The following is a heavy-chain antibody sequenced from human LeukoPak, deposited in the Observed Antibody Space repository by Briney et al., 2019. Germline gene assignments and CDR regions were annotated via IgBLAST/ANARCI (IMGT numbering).Heavy chain of an antibody. CDR3: AGLAYYYHPGYFDL. CDR1: GGSISSYY. D-gene: IGHD3-10*01. V-gene: IGHV4-59*12. J-gene: IGHJ2*01. Sequence: SKTLSLTCTVSGGSISSYYWSWIRQPPGKGLEWIGYIYYSGSTNYNPSLKSRVTISVDTSKNQFSLKLSSVTAADTAVYYCAGLAYYYHPGYFDLWGRGTLVTVSS. CDR2: IYYSGST.